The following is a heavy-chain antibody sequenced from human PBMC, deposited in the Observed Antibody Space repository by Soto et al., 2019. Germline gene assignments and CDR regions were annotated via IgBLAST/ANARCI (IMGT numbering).Heavy chain of an antibody. J-gene: IGHJ4*02. CDR1: GFTFSRYP. D-gene: IGHD1-26*01. Sequence: QVQLVESGGGVVQPGRSLRLSCAASGFTFSRYPMYWVRQAPGKGLEWVAVITYDGNNKYYAASVKGRFTISSDNAKNPLYLQMNNLSPADTALYYCAKGVGSYYFDSCGQGTLVTVSS. CDR2: ITYDGNNK. V-gene: IGHV3-30-3*01. CDR3: AKGVGSYYFDS.